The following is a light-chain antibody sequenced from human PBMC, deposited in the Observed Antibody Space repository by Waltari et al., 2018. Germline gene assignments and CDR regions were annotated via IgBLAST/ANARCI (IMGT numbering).Light chain of an antibody. CDR3: QAWDSRNAAVL. CDR1: RLADKF. CDR2: QDT. V-gene: IGLV3-1*01. Sequence: DLTQPPSVSVSPGQTANITCSGERLADKFVCWYQQRPGQSPVLVIYQDTWRPSGIPERFSGSNSGNTATLTISRTQATDEADFYCQAWDSRNAAVLFGGGTKLTVL. J-gene: IGLJ2*01.